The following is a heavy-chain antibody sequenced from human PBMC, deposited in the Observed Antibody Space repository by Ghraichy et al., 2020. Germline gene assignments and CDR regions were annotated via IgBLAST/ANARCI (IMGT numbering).Heavy chain of an antibody. CDR3: ARKKYKWNDGDWFDP. V-gene: IGHV4-59*01. D-gene: IGHD1-20*01. J-gene: IGHJ5*02. CDR1: DGSISSYY. CDR2: IYYSGST. Sequence: SQTLSLTCTDTDGSISSYYWSWIRQPPGKGLEWIGYIYYSGSTSYNPSLKSRVTISVDMSKKQFSLKVSSVTAADTAVYYCARKKYKWNDGDWFDPWGQGILVTVSS.